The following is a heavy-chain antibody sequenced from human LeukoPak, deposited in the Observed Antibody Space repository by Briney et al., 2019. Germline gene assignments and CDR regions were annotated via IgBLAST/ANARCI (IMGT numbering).Heavy chain of an antibody. D-gene: IGHD6-19*01. Sequence: ASVKVSCKTSGYTFTGYYMHWVRQAPGQGLEWMGWINPNSGGTNYAQKFQGRVTMTRDTSISTAYMELSRLRSDDTAVYYCASLGPATGIAVAGTCDYWGQGTLVTVSS. CDR2: INPNSGGT. CDR1: GYTFTGYY. J-gene: IGHJ4*02. CDR3: ASLGPATGIAVAGTCDY. V-gene: IGHV1-2*02.